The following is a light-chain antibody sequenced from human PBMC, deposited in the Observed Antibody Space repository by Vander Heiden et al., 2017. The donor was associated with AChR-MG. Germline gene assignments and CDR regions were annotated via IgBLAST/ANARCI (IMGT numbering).Light chain of an antibody. CDR3: QSYDSGLKI. CDR1: SSHIGTSFD. J-gene: IGLJ2*01. Sequence: FVLTQPPSVSGAPGQRVTIPCTGGSSHIGTSFDVHWYQQLPGSPPRVLIFGNTNRASGVPDRFSAAKSATSASLAITGLQAEDEADYFCQSYDSGLKIFGGGTRLTVV. V-gene: IGLV1-40*01. CDR2: GNT.